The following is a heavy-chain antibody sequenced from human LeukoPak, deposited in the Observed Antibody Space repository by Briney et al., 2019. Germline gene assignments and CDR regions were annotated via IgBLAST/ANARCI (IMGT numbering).Heavy chain of an antibody. J-gene: IGHJ6*03. D-gene: IGHD3-9*01. CDR1: GYTFTSYG. Sequence: AASVKVSCKASGYTFTSYGISWVRQAPGQGLEWMGWISAYNGNTNYAQKLQGRVTMTTDTSTSTAYMELRSLRSDDTAVYYCAREYYDISYYYYMDVWGKGTTVTVSS. CDR2: ISAYNGNT. CDR3: AREYYDISYYYYMDV. V-gene: IGHV1-18*01.